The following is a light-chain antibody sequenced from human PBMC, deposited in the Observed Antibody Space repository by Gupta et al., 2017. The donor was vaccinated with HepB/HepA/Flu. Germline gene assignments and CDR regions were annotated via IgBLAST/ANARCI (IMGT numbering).Light chain of an antibody. CDR3: QQNRETPPT. J-gene: IGKJ1*01. V-gene: IGKV1-39*01. Sequence: DSQMTQSPSSLSASVGDRVTITCRAGQHIGSSLNWYQQKPGKAPELLIYGASHLQSGLPSRFSGSGSGTDFTLTISSLQPEDFGTYYCQQNRETPPTFGQGTRVEIK. CDR2: GAS. CDR1: QHIGSS.